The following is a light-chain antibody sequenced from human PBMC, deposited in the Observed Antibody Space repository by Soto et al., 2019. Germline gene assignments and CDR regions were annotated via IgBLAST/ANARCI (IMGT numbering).Light chain of an antibody. CDR1: QSVLYSSNNKNY. J-gene: IGKJ1*01. CDR3: KKYYGLGT. V-gene: IGKV4-1*01. CDR2: WAS. Sequence: DIVMTQSPDSLAVSLGERATINCKSSQSVLYSSNNKNYLAWYQQKPGQPPKLLIYWASTRESGVPDRFSGSGVGKYFTFTYSRLGGEDWAFFYYKKYYGLGTFGQGPKGEIK.